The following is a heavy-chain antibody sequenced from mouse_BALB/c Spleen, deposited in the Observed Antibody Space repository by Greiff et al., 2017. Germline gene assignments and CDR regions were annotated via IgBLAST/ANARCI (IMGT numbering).Heavy chain of an antibody. J-gene: IGHJ3*01. CDR2: ISNGGGST. V-gene: IGHV5-12-2*01. D-gene: IGHD2-2*01. Sequence: EVMLVESGGGLVQPGGSLKLSCAASGFTFSSYTMSWVRQTPEKRLEWVAYISNGGGSTYYPDTVKGRFTISRDNAKNTLYLQMSSLKSEDTAMYYCARLGYGEGPWFAYWGQGTLVTVSA. CDR3: ARLGYGEGPWFAY. CDR1: GFTFSSYT.